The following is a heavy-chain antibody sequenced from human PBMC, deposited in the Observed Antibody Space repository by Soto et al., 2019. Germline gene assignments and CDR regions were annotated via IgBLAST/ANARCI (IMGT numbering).Heavy chain of an antibody. J-gene: IGHJ4*02. D-gene: IGHD2-2*02. V-gene: IGHV3-30*18. Sequence: QEQLVESGGGVVQPGRSLRLSCAASGFTFNTYGMHWVRQAPGKGLVWVAVISYDGSDKYYADSVKGRFIISRDNSKNTLYLQMNSLRAEDTAIYFCAKSPNFYCSSPNCYKFYFDFWGQGALVTVSS. CDR1: GFTFNTYG. CDR3: AKSPNFYCSSPNCYKFYFDF. CDR2: ISYDGSDK.